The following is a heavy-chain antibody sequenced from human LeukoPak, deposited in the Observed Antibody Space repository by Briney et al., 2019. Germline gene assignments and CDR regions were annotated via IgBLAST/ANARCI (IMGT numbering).Heavy chain of an antibody. Sequence: SETLSLTCAVYGGSFSGYYWSWIRQPPGKGLEWIGEINHSGSTNYNPSLKSRVTISVDTSKNQFSLKLSSVTAADTAVYYCARTRYYYNSRSYDYWGQGTLVTVSS. CDR2: INHSGST. CDR1: GGSFSGYY. V-gene: IGHV4-34*01. D-gene: IGHD3-10*01. J-gene: IGHJ4*02. CDR3: ARTRYYYNSRSYDY.